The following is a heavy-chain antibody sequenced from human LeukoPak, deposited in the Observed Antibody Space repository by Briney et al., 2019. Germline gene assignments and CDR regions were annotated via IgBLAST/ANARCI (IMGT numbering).Heavy chain of an antibody. CDR2: ISAYNGNT. D-gene: IGHD3-22*01. J-gene: IGHJ5*02. V-gene: IGHV1-18*01. CDR1: GYTFTSYG. Sequence: ASVKVSCKASGYTFTSYGISCTRQAPGQGLEWMGWISAYNGNTNYAQKLQGRVTMTTDTSTSTAYMELRSLRSDDTAVYYCARMNYYDSSGYYGWFDPWGQGTLVTVSS. CDR3: ARMNYYDSSGYYGWFDP.